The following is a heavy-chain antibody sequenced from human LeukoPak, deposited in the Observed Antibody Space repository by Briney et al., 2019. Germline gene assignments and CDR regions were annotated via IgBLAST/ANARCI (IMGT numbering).Heavy chain of an antibody. D-gene: IGHD3-10*01. Sequence: GGSLRLSCEASGFTFTTHAMSWVRQAPGKGLGWVASITSSGRTPYYTDSVKGRFTISRDNSKNTLYLQMNSLRGEDTAVYYCAKDRPNFYETAGSYYKIKGDFWGQGSLVTVSS. CDR2: ITSSGRTP. CDR1: GFTFTTHA. V-gene: IGHV3-23*01. J-gene: IGHJ4*02. CDR3: AKDRPNFYETAGSYYKIKGDF.